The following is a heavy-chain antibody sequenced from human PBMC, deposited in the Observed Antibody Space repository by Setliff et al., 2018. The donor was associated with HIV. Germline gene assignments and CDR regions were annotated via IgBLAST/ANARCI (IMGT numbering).Heavy chain of an antibody. CDR3: ARYAASCTGWFDP. CDR2: IGSDNANI. Sequence: ASVKVSCKASGYDFTAYAISWVRQAPGQWLEWMGGIGSDNANIKFAQSFQGRVTMTTDTSTNTAYLELTSLRSDDTAVYYGARYAASCTGWFDPWGQGTQVTVSS. D-gene: IGHD2-8*02. CDR1: GYDFTAYA. J-gene: IGHJ5*02. V-gene: IGHV1-18*01.